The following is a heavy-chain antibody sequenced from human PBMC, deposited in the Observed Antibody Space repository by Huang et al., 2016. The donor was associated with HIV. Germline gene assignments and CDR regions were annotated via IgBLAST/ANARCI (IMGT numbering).Heavy chain of an antibody. J-gene: IGHJ5*02. D-gene: IGHD3-22*01. CDR1: GFTFSSYA. V-gene: IGHV3-23*01. Sequence: EVQLLESGGGLVQPGGSLRLSCAASGFTFSSYAMSWVRQAPGKGLELVSTMSGRDAGTYYADSVKGRFTISRDNSKNTLYLQMNSLRAEDTAIYYCAKDGYYDSSGYSNWFDPWGQGTLVTVSS. CDR2: MSGRDAGT. CDR3: AKDGYYDSSGYSNWFDP.